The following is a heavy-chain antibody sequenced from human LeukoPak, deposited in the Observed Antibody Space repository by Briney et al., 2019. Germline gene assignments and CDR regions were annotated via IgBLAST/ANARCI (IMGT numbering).Heavy chain of an antibody. Sequence: SETLSLTCTVSGGSISSHYWSWIRQPPGKGLEWIGYIYYSGSTNYNPSLKSRVTISVDTSKNQFSLKLSSVTAADTAVYYCAKSPIFGVVIISGYFDYWGQGTLVTVSS. CDR1: GGSISSHY. CDR3: AKSPIFGVVIISGYFDY. J-gene: IGHJ4*02. V-gene: IGHV4-59*11. CDR2: IYYSGST. D-gene: IGHD3-3*01.